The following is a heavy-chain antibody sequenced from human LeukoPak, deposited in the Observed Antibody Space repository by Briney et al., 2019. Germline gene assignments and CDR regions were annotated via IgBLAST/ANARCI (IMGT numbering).Heavy chain of an antibody. CDR2: IKSKSDGGTT. V-gene: IGHV3-15*01. CDR1: GFTFSSYA. Sequence: PGGSLRLSCAASGFTFSSYAMSWVRQAPGKGLEWVGRIKSKSDGGTTDYAVPVKGRFTISRDDSKNMLYLQMNSLKTEDTAVYYCTTEYYDFWSGYRVFDYWGQGTLVTVSS. D-gene: IGHD3-3*01. CDR3: TTEYYDFWSGYRVFDY. J-gene: IGHJ4*02.